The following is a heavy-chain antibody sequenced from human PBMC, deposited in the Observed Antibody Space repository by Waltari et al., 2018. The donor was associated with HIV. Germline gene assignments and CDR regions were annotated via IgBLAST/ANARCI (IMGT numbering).Heavy chain of an antibody. J-gene: IGHJ4*02. CDR3: AKDNWRSSKAASWIFDY. V-gene: IGHV3-23*01. CDR1: GFTVSGHA. CDR2: ISGSGGST. D-gene: IGHD1-20*01. Sequence: VQQLDSGGGLVLPVGSLRLSCAASGFTVSGHAMSWVRQDPGKGREWFTAISGSGGSTYYADSVKGRFTITRDNSKNTLYLHMNSLRAEDTAVYYWAKDNWRSSKAASWIFDYWGQGTLVTVSS.